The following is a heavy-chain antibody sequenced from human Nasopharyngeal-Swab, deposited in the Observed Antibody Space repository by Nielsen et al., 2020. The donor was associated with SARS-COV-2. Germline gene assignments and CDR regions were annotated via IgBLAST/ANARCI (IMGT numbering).Heavy chain of an antibody. Sequence: GESLKISCAASGFRFPYFGLHWVRQAPGKGLEWVAVVWHDENIKYYADSVEGRFTISRDNSKNTLYLQMNSLRADDTAVYYCARDRGEDAGIDYWSQGILVTVAS. CDR2: VWHDENIK. CDR1: GFRFPYFG. J-gene: IGHJ4*02. V-gene: IGHV3-33*01. CDR3: ARDRGEDAGIDY. D-gene: IGHD2-21*01.